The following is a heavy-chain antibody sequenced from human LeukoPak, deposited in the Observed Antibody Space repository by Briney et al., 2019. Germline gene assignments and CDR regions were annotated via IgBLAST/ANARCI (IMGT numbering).Heavy chain of an antibody. CDR1: GFTFSSYG. J-gene: IGHJ5*02. Sequence: PGGSLRLSCAASGFTFSSYGMHWVRQAPGKGLEWVAVISYDGSNKYYADSVKGRFTISRDNSKNTLYLQMNSLRAEDTAVYYCARDMLFGESVYNWFDPWGQGTLVTVSS. CDR2: ISYDGSNK. V-gene: IGHV3-30*03. D-gene: IGHD3/OR15-3a*01. CDR3: ARDMLFGESVYNWFDP.